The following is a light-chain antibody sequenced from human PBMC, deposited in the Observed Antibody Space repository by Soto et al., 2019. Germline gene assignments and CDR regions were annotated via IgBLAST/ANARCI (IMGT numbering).Light chain of an antibody. CDR1: QSFSRTY. CDR3: QHYGSSPPWT. Sequence: EIVLTQSPGTLSLSPGQRATLSCRASQSFSRTYLAWFQQKPGQPPRLLIYGTSSRATGIPDRFSGGGSGTDFTLTISRLEREDFAVYYCQHYGSSPPWTFGQGTKVEVK. CDR2: GTS. J-gene: IGKJ1*01. V-gene: IGKV3-20*01.